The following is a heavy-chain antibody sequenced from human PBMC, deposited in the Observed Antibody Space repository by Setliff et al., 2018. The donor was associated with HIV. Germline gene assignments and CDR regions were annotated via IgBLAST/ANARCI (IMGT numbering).Heavy chain of an antibody. V-gene: IGHV3-15*01. Sequence: GGSLRLSCAASGFAFSSHQMSWVRQAPGKGLEWVGRIKSKTDGGTTDYAAPVKGRFTISRDDSKNTLYLQMNSLKIEDTAVYYCTTGTRLVDWGQGALVTVSS. J-gene: IGHJ4*02. CDR1: GFAFSSHQ. CDR3: TTGTRLVD. CDR2: IKSKTDGGTT. D-gene: IGHD2-21*01.